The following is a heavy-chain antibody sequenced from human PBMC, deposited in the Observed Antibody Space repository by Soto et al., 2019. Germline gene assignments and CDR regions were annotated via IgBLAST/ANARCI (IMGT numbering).Heavy chain of an antibody. V-gene: IGHV3-74*01. CDR3: ARESGDWPLNWFDP. D-gene: IGHD2-21*02. CDR1: GSNFSNHW. Sequence: GGSLRLSCAASGSNFSNHWMHWVRQRPAEGLVWVSRITSDGKSKAYAESVKGRFAISRDNAKNTLYLQMNGLTAEDTAVYYCARESGDWPLNWFDPWGQGTLVTVSS. J-gene: IGHJ5*02. CDR2: ITSDGKSK.